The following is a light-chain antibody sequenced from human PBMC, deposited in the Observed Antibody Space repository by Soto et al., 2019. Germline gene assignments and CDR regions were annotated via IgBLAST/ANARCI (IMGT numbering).Light chain of an antibody. V-gene: IGKV3-11*01. CDR3: QERSTWPPIT. Sequence: EIVLTQSPATLSLSPGEGATLSCRASQSVTNYLAWYQQRPGQAPRLLIYDTSNRAAGIPARFSGSGSGTDFTLTINNLAPEDFAVYYCQERSTWPPITFGQGTRLEIK. CDR2: DTS. CDR1: QSVTNY. J-gene: IGKJ5*01.